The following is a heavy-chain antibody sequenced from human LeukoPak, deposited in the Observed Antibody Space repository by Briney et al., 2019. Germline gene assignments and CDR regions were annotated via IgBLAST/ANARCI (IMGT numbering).Heavy chain of an antibody. CDR3: AKVGGGDYMGGSPDY. V-gene: IGHV3-7*05. CDR1: GFTFSTYW. Sequence: GGSLRLSCAASGFTFSTYWMSWVRQAPGKGLEWVATIKQDGSEKYYVDSVKGRFTISRDNAKKSVYLQMNSLRAEDTAGYYCAKVGGGDYMGGSPDYWGQGTLVTVSS. D-gene: IGHD4-17*01. CDR2: IKQDGSEK. J-gene: IGHJ4*02.